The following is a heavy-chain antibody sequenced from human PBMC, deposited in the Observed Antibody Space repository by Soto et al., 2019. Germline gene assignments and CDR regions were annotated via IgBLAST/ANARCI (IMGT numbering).Heavy chain of an antibody. V-gene: IGHV3-7*01. D-gene: IGHD2-15*01. CDR1: GFTFSNYW. Sequence: LRLSCAASGFTFSNYWMTWVRQAPGKGLEWVANTEEDGSEKHYVDSVKGRFTISRDNAKNSLYLQMNSLRVEDTAVYFCSRDVVVGAKALNYWGQGALVTVSS. J-gene: IGHJ4*02. CDR2: TEEDGSEK. CDR3: SRDVVVGAKALNY.